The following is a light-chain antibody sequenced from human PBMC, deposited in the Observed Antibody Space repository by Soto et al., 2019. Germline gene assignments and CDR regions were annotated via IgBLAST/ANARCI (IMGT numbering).Light chain of an antibody. CDR3: SSSATSSLRV. Sequence: QSALTQPGSMSGSPGQSITISCTGTSSDVAAYNFVSWYQHHPGKAPKLMISDVSHRPSGVSSRFYGSKSCNTASLTISGVEAEDEGDYYCSSSATSSLRVFCAGSRVTVL. CDR2: DVS. CDR1: SSDVAAYNF. V-gene: IGLV2-14*01. J-gene: IGLJ2*01.